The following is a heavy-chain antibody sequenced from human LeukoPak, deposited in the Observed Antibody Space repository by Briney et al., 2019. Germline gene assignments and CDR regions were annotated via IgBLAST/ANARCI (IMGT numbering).Heavy chain of an antibody. J-gene: IGHJ4*02. D-gene: IGHD3-16*01. CDR3: ARVLTITFPDY. CDR1: GYTFTSYY. Sequence: GASVKVSCKTSGYTFTSYYMHWVRQAPGQGLEWMGWMNPNSGNTGYAQKFQGRVTITRNTSISTAYMELSSLRSEDTAVYYCARVLTITFPDYWGQGTLVTVSS. V-gene: IGHV1-8*03. CDR2: MNPNSGNT.